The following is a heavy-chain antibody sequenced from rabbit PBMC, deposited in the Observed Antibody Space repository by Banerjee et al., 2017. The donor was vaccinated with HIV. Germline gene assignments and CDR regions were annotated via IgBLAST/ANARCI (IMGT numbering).Heavy chain of an antibody. D-gene: IGHD1-1*01. CDR2: INTSSGNA. CDR1: GFSFSNKYV. Sequence: QEQLEESGGDLVKPEGSLTLTCTASGFSFSNKYVMCWVRQAPGKGLEWIACINTSSGNAVYANWAKGRFTISKTSSTTVTLQMTSLTAADTGTYFCARDRPKSSGYLFELWGQGTLVTVS. V-gene: IGHV1S45*01. J-gene: IGHJ4*01. CDR3: ARDRPKSSGYLFEL.